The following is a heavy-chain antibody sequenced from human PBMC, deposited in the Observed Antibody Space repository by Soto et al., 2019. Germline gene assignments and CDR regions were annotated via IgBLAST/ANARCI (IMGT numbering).Heavy chain of an antibody. Sequence: LRLSCAASGFTFSSYSMNWVRQAPGKGLEWISCISSSSSYIYYADSVKGRFTISRDNAKNSVYLQMNSLRAEDTAVYYCARVGDYGDYQNTCLDPWGQGTMVTVYS. V-gene: IGHV3-21*01. CDR3: ARVGDYGDYQNTCLDP. J-gene: IGHJ5*02. D-gene: IGHD4-17*01. CDR2: ISSSSSYI. CDR1: GFTFSSYS.